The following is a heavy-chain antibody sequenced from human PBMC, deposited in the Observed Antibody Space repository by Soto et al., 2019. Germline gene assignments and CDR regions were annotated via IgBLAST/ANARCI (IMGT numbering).Heavy chain of an antibody. CDR1: GFTFSSYA. D-gene: IGHD3-22*01. V-gene: IGHV3-30-3*01. Sequence: GSLSLSCAASGFTFSSYAMHWVRQAPGKGLEWVAVISYDGSNKYYADSVKGRFTISRDNSKNTLYLQMNSLRAEDTAVYYCARDDPDSSGYYYWGQGTLVTVSS. J-gene: IGHJ4*02. CDR3: ARDDPDSSGYYY. CDR2: ISYDGSNK.